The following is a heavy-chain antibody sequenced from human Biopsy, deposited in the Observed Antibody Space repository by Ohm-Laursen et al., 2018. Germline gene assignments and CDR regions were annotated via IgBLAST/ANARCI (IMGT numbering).Heavy chain of an antibody. V-gene: IGHV4-59*02. Sequence: ETLSLTCAVSGGYVSSYYWSWIRRPPGKGLEWIGYMYDTGNTNYNPSLKSRVTISKDRSKNQVSLRLSSVTAADTAVYYCARGDYYDSTSYYNALKFDPWGQGTLVTVSS. CDR1: GGYVSSYY. CDR2: MYDTGNT. D-gene: IGHD3-22*01. CDR3: ARGDYYDSTSYYNALKFDP. J-gene: IGHJ5*02.